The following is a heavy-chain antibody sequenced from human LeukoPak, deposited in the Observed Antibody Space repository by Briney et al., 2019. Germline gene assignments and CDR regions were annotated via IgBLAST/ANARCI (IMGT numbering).Heavy chain of an antibody. D-gene: IGHD3-10*01. CDR2: ITGSGGGT. CDR3: VKGFVHPTYYFEY. Sequence: GGSLRLSCAASGFTFSSYAMMWVRQAPGKGLECVSSITGSGGGTYYADSVRGRFTISRDNSKNTLYLQMNSLRAEDTAVYFCVKGFVHPTYYFEYWGQGTLVTVSS. J-gene: IGHJ4*02. CDR1: GFTFSSYA. V-gene: IGHV3-23*01.